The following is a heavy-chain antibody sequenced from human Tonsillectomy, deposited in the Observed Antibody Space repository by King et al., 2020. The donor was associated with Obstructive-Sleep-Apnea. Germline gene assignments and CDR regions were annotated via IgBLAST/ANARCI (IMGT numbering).Heavy chain of an antibody. D-gene: IGHD6-19*01. J-gene: IGHJ4*02. CDR1: GFTFSSYW. Sequence: VQLVESGGGLVQPGGSLRLSCAASGFTFSSYWMHWVRQAPGKGLVWVSRINSDGSSTSYADSVKGRFTISRDNAKKTLYLQMNSLRAEDTAVYYCARAVRDVAVATKYWGQGTLVTVSS. V-gene: IGHV3-74*01. CDR3: ARAVRDVAVATKY. CDR2: INSDGSST.